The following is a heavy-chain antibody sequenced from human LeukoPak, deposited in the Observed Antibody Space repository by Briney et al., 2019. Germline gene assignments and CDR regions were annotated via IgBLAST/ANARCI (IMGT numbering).Heavy chain of an antibody. J-gene: IGHJ4*02. CDR2: IYHSGST. Sequence: SETLSLTCTVSGYSISSGYYWGWIRRPPGKGLEWIGSIYHSGSTYYNPSLKSRVTILVDTSKNQFSLKLSSVTAADTAVYYCARDRGYYASGTDRHFDYWGQGTLVTVSS. CDR3: ARDRGYYASGTDRHFDY. V-gene: IGHV4-38-2*02. CDR1: GYSISSGYY. D-gene: IGHD3-10*01.